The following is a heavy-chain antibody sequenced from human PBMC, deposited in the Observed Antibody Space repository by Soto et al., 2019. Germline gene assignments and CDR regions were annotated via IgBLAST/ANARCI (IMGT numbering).Heavy chain of an antibody. CDR3: ARAPRSGVGKSHY. CDR2: ISSDTTTI. D-gene: IGHD6-19*01. V-gene: IGHV3-48*01. Sequence: EVQLVESGGGLVQTGGSLRLSCAASGFPFSSYAMNWVRQAPGKGLEWVSYISSDTTTISYADSVTGRFTISRDNAKNSLYLQMNSLGAADTAVYYCARAPRSGVGKSHYLGLGTLVTVPA. CDR1: GFPFSSYA. J-gene: IGHJ4*02.